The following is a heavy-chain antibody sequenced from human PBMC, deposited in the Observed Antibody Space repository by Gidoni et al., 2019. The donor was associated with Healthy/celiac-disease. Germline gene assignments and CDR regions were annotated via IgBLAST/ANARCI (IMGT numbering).Heavy chain of an antibody. Sequence: QVQLQESGPGLVKPSETLSLTCTVSGGSISSYYWSWIRQPAGKGLEWIGRIYTSGSTNYNPSLKSRVTMSVDTSKNQFSLKLSSVTAADTAVYYCARVITMVRGVNLNWFDPWGQGTLVTVSS. CDR3: ARVITMVRGVNLNWFDP. V-gene: IGHV4-4*07. J-gene: IGHJ5*02. D-gene: IGHD3-10*01. CDR1: GGSISSYY. CDR2: IYTSGST.